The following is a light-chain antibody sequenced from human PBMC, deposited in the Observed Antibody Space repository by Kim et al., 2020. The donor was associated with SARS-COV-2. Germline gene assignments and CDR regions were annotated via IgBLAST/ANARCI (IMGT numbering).Light chain of an antibody. CDR1: SSNVGGYDY. J-gene: IGLJ3*02. CDR3: CSFAGTYTWL. Sequence: GQSVTISCIGTSSNVGGYDYVSWYQQHPGKAPQVMIYGVSRRPSGVPDRFSGSKSGNTASLTISGLQAEDEASYYCCSFAGTYTWLFGGGTQLTVL. V-gene: IGLV2-11*03. CDR2: GVS.